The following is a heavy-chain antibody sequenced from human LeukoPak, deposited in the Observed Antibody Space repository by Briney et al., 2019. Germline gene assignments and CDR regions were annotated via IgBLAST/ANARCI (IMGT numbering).Heavy chain of an antibody. Sequence: ASVKVSCKASGYIFTNFGISWVRQAPGQGLEWMGWISVYKGDTNYAQILQDRVTMTTDTSTSIAYMELRSLRSDDTAVYYCARAGGWARGDYKADAFDIWGQGTMVTVSS. CDR1: GYIFTNFG. D-gene: IGHD6-19*01. J-gene: IGHJ3*02. CDR3: ARAGGWARGDYKADAFDI. V-gene: IGHV1-18*01. CDR2: ISVYKGDT.